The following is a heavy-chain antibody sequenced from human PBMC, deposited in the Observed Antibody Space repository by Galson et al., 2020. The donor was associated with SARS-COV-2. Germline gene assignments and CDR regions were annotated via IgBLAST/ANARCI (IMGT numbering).Heavy chain of an antibody. CDR1: GYSITNDYW. CDR2: IYHNGDT. D-gene: IGHD3-16*01. CDR3: ARQIGSDRWGFDI. J-gene: IGHJ3*02. Sequence: SETLSLTCGVSGYSITNDYWWGWIRLAPGKGLEWIGSIYHNGDTHYSPSLKSRITISVDTSTNQFSLKLTSVTAADTAAYYCARQIGSDRWGFDIWGQGTMVTVSS. V-gene: IGHV4-38-2*01.